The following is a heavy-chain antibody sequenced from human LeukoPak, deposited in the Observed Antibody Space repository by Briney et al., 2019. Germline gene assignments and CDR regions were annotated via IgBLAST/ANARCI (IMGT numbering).Heavy chain of an antibody. CDR3: AKGAEEGVVITSVYYYYMDV. CDR1: GFTFSTYE. Sequence: GGSLRLSCEASGFTFSTYEMNWVRQTPGKGLEWVSCIGSSGSTIYYADSVKGRFTISRDNGKNSLYLHMNSLRAEDTAVYYCAKGAEEGVVITSVYYYYMDVWGKGTTVTISS. CDR2: IGSSGSTI. J-gene: IGHJ6*03. D-gene: IGHD3-22*01. V-gene: IGHV3-48*03.